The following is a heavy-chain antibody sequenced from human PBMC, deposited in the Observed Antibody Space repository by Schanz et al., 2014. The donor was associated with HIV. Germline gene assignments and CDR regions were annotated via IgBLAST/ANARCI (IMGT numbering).Heavy chain of an antibody. J-gene: IGHJ3*02. D-gene: IGHD2-2*01. CDR3: ARDVAGCSGTSCYSDAFDI. CDR1: GFTFSSYG. CDR2: INWNGDTT. Sequence: QVRLVQSGGGVVQPGRSLRLSCAASGFTFSSYGMHWVRQAPGKGLEWVAVINWNGDTTYYADSVKGRFTISRDNSNNVLFLHMPTLRAEDTAVYFCARDVAGCSGTSCYSDAFDIWGQGTLVTVSS. V-gene: IGHV3-33*01.